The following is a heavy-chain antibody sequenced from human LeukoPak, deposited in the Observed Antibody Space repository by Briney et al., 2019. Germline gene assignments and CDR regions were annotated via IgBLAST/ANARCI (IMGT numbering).Heavy chain of an antibody. CDR3: ARMITENGAFDI. J-gene: IGHJ3*02. CDR2: IFYSGST. Sequence: SETLSLTCTVSGGSMSSRSYYWGWIRQPPGKGREWIGNIFYSGSTSYNPSLKSRVTISVDTSKNQFSLKLSSVTAADTTVYYCARMITENGAFDIWGQGTRVTVSS. CDR1: GGSMSSRSYY. V-gene: IGHV4-39*01. D-gene: IGHD3-16*01.